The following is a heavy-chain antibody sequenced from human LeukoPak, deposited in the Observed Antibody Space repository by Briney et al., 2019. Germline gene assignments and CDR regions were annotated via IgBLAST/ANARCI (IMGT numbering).Heavy chain of an antibody. Sequence: GGSLRLSCAASGLTFSNAWMSWVRQAPGKGLEWVGRIKRKGDDGTTDYAAPVKGRFTILRDDSKRTVYLQMNSLKAEDTAVYYCATDLLDSWGQGTLVTVSS. CDR2: IKRKGDDGTT. J-gene: IGHJ5*01. CDR1: GLTFSNAW. CDR3: ATDLLDS. V-gene: IGHV3-15*01.